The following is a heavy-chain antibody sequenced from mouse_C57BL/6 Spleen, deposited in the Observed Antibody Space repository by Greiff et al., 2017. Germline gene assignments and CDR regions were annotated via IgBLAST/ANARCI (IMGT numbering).Heavy chain of an antibody. Sequence: QVQLKQPGAELVKPGASVKMSCKASGYTFTSYWITWVKQRPGQGLEWIGDIYPGSGSTNYNEKFKSKATLTVDTSSSTAYMQLSSLTSEDSAVYYCARSNLLLQGSFDYWGQGTTLTVSS. J-gene: IGHJ2*01. CDR1: GYTFTSYW. CDR2: IYPGSGST. V-gene: IGHV1-55*01. CDR3: ARSNLLLQGSFDY. D-gene: IGHD1-1*01.